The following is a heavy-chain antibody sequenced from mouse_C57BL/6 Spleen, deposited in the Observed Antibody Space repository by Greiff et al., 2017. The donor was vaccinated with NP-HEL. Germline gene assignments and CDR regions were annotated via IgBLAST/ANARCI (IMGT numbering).Heavy chain of an antibody. CDR3: ARAPPTDYYAMDY. V-gene: IGHV5-17*01. D-gene: IGHD1-1*01. Sequence: EVQRVESGGGLVKPGGSLKLSCAASGFTFSDYGMHWVRQAPEKGLEWVAYISSGSSTIYYADTVKGRFTISRDNAKNTLFLQMTSLRSEDTAMYYCARAPPTDYYAMDYWGQGTSVTVSS. CDR1: GFTFSDYG. CDR2: ISSGSSTI. J-gene: IGHJ4*01.